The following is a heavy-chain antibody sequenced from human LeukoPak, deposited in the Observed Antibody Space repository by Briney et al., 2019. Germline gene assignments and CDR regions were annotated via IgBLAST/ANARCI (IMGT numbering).Heavy chain of an antibody. D-gene: IGHD2/OR15-2a*01. V-gene: IGHV4-59*08. CDR2: IYYSGST. Sequence: SETLSLTCAVYGGSFSGYYWSWIRQPPGKGLEWIGYIYYSGSTNYNPSLKSRVTISVDTSKNQFSLKLSSVTAADTAVYYCARRNLYYYYGMDVWGQGTTVTVSS. CDR3: ARRNLYYYYGMDV. CDR1: GGSFSGYY. J-gene: IGHJ6*02.